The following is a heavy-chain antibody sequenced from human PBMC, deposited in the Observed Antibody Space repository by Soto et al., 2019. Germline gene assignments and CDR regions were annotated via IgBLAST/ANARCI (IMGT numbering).Heavy chain of an antibody. CDR2: ISPYNGNT. V-gene: IGHV1-18*01. J-gene: IGHJ4*02. D-gene: IGHD5-18*01. Sequence: ASVKVSCKASGYTFTSYGISWVRQAPGQGLEWMGWISPYNGNTNYAQKLQGRVTMTTDTSTSTDYMELRSLRSDDTAVYYCARGRYSYGKMDSFDYWGQGTLVTVSS. CDR1: GYTFTSYG. CDR3: ARGRYSYGKMDSFDY.